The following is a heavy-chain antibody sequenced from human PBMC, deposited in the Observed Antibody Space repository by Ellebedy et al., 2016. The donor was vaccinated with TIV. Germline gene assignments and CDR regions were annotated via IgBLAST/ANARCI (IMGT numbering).Heavy chain of an antibody. CDR3: ARAAHFYSYGMDV. J-gene: IGHJ6*02. CDR1: GFTSSLYW. V-gene: IGHV3-7*01. D-gene: IGHD2-21*01. Sequence: GGSLRLXXAASGFTSSLYWMTWVSQAPGKGLEWVANIKQDGSEKYYVDSVKGRFTISRDNAKNSLYLQMRSLRVEDTAVYYCARAAHFYSYGMDVWGQGTTVTVSS. CDR2: IKQDGSEK.